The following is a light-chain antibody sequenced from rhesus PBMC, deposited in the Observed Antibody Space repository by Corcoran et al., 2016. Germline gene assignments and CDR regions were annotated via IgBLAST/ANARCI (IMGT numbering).Light chain of an antibody. V-gene: IGKV1-37*01. CDR2: YAT. CDR3: QQYNSAPLT. CDR1: QGISSY. J-gene: IGKJ4*01. Sequence: DIQMTQSPSSLSASVGDTVTITCRASQGISSYLAWYQQKTGKAPKPLIYYATNLESGVPSRFSGSGSGTEFTLTISSLQPEDFATYYCQQYNSAPLTFGGGTKVEIK.